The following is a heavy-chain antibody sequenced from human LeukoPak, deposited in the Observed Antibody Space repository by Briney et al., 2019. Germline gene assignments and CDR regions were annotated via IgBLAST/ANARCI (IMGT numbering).Heavy chain of an antibody. CDR1: GFTFSTYG. Sequence: GGSLRLSCAASGFTFSTYGMHWVRQAPGKGLEWVAVIWSDGSDKYYADSMEGRLTISRDNSKNTVSLQMNSLRAEDTAVYYCARRGSKIYSFEIWGQGTLVTVSS. CDR3: ARRGSKIYSFEI. CDR2: IWSDGSDK. D-gene: IGHD3-16*01. V-gene: IGHV3-33*01. J-gene: IGHJ3*02.